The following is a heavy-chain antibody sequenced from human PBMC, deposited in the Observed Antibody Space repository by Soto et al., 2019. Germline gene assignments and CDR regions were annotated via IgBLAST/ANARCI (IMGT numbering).Heavy chain of an antibody. CDR1: GGSISSSSYY. CDR3: ARRTRRVYGSGSYYNVGWFDP. D-gene: IGHD3-10*01. V-gene: IGHV4-39*01. J-gene: IGHJ5*02. CDR2: IYYSGST. Sequence: PSETLSLTCTVSGGSISSSSYYWGWIRQPPRKGLEWIGSIYYSGSTYYNPSLKSRVTISVDTSKNQFSLKLSSVTAADTAVYYCARRTRRVYGSGSYYNVGWFDPWGQGTLVTVSS.